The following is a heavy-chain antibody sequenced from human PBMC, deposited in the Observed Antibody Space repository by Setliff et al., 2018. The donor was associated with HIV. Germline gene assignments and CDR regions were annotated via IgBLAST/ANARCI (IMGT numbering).Heavy chain of an antibody. J-gene: IGHJ3*02. CDR2: IYTSEST. Sequence: PSETLSLTCTVSGGSISSGGYYWSWIRQPAGKGLEWIGHIYTSESTNYNPSLKSRVTISVDTSKNQFSLKLSAVTAADTAVYYCARMWGVVLVAAILILAADAFDIWGQGTMVTVSS. CDR3: ARMWGVVLVAAILILAADAFDI. CDR1: GGSISSGGYY. V-gene: IGHV4-61*09. D-gene: IGHD2-15*01.